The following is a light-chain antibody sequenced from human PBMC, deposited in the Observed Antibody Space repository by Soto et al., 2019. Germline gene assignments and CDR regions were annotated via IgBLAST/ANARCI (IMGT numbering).Light chain of an antibody. V-gene: IGKV3-11*01. CDR2: DAS. Sequence: EIVLTQSPATLSLSPGERATLSCWASQSVSSYLAWYQHKPGQAPRLLIYDASNRATGIPARFSGSGSGTDFTLTISSLEPEDFAVYYCQQRSNWPTFGQGTRLEIK. J-gene: IGKJ5*01. CDR1: QSVSSY. CDR3: QQRSNWPT.